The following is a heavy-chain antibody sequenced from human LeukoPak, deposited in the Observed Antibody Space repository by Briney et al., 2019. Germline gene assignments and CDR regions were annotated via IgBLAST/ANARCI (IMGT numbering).Heavy chain of an antibody. D-gene: IGHD3-10*01. J-gene: IGHJ5*02. CDR3: ASDPGYYGSGSYYNPGWFDP. CDR2: ISAYNGNT. V-gene: IGHV1-18*01. CDR1: GYTFTSYG. Sequence: GASVNVSCNASGYTFTSYGISWVRHAPGQGLEWMGWISAYNGNTNYEQKLQGSVTMPTDTSTSPAYMELRSLRSDDTAVYYCASDPGYYGSGSYYNPGWFDPWGQGTLVTVSS.